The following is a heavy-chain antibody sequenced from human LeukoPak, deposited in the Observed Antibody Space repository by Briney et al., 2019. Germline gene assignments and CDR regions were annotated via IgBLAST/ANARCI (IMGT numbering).Heavy chain of an antibody. D-gene: IGHD6-19*01. CDR3: AKAGIGVVGYFDY. CDR1: GFTFSSYA. CDR2: IRGSGGGT. V-gene: IGHV3-23*01. J-gene: IGHJ4*02. Sequence: GGSLRLSCAASGFTFSSYAMSWVRQAPGKGLEWVSTIRGSGGGTYYADSVKGRFTVSRDNSKNTLYLQMNSLRDEDTALYYCAKAGIGVVGYFDYWGQGTLVTVSS.